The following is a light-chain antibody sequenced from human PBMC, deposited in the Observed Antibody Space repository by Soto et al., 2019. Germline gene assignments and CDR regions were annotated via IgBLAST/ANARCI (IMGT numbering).Light chain of an antibody. CDR2: GAS. CDR1: QGIANF. CDR3: QQLNSFPIP. J-gene: IGKJ3*01. Sequence: IQLTQSPSSLSASVGDRFTISCRASQGIANFLAWYQQKPGKAPKLLIYGASTLQSGVPSRFSGSGSGTDFTLTISSLQPEDFATYYCQQLNSFPIPCGPGTKVDIK. V-gene: IGKV1-9*01.